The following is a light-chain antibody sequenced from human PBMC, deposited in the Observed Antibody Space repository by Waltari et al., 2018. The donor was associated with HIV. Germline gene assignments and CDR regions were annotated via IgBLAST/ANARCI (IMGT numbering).Light chain of an antibody. CDR3: QQYDKLPLT. Sequence: DIQMTQSPSSLSAYVRDRVTITSQASQEIIKYLNWHQQKPGKAPKLLIYAASKLEKGVPARFSGGGSGTDFTFTISSLQPEDIATYYCQQYDKLPLTFGGGTKVEI. CDR1: QEIIKY. CDR2: AAS. V-gene: IGKV1-33*01. J-gene: IGKJ4*01.